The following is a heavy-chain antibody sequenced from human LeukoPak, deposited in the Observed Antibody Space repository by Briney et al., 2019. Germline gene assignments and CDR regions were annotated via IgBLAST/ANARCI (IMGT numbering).Heavy chain of an antibody. D-gene: IGHD3-22*01. CDR3: AKDLGTWYYYDSSGYYYGCDY. Sequence: LAGGSLRLSCAASGFTFSSYAMSWVRQAPGKGLEWVSAISGSGGSTYYADSVKGRFTISRDNSKNTLYLQMNSLRAEDTAVYYCAKDLGTWYYYDSSGYYYGCDYWGQGTLVTVSS. J-gene: IGHJ4*02. CDR2: ISGSGGST. CDR1: GFTFSSYA. V-gene: IGHV3-23*01.